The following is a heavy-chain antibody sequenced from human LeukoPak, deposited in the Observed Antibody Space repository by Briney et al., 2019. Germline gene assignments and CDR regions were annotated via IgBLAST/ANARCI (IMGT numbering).Heavy chain of an antibody. CDR2: INSDGSST. CDR3: ARLREEYYDSSGSLDY. V-gene: IGHV3-74*01. J-gene: IGHJ4*02. CDR1: GFTFSSYW. D-gene: IGHD3-22*01. Sequence: PGGSLRLSCAASGFTFSSYWMHWVRHAPGKGLVWVSRINSDGSSTSYADSVKGRFTISRDNSKNTLYLQMNSLRAEDTAVYYCARLREEYYDSSGSLDYWGQGTLVTVSS.